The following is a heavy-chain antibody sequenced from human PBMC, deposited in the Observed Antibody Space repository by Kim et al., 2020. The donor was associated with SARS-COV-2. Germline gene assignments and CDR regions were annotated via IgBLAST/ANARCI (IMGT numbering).Heavy chain of an antibody. J-gene: IGHJ4*02. CDR3: AKDRGSSWCFDY. D-gene: IGHD6-13*01. Sequence: GGSLRLSCATSGFTFSSDGMHWVRQAPGKGLEWVAVISYDGSNKYYSDSVKGRFTISRDNSKNTLYLQMTSLRTEDTAVYYCAKDRGSSWCFDYWGQGTLVTVSS. CDR2: ISYDGSNK. CDR1: GFTFSSDG. V-gene: IGHV3-30*18.